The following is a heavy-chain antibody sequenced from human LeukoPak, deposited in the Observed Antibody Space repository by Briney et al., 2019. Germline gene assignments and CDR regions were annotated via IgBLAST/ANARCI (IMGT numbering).Heavy chain of an antibody. CDR3: ARYDSRGSASRRFAY. V-gene: IGHV4-38-2*01. CDR2: IYGTGPT. D-gene: IGHD3-16*01. CDR1: GYSLGKNYY. Sequence: PSETLSLTCAVSGYSLGKNYYWGWIRQPPGKGLEWIGRIYGTGPTSYNPSLMNRVTMSVDTSKNHFSLKLTSVTAADTAVYYCARYDSRGSASRRFAYWGQGLLVTISS. J-gene: IGHJ4*02.